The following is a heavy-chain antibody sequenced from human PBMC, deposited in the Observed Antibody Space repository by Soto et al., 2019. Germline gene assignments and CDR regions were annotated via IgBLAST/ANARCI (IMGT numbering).Heavy chain of an antibody. CDR3: ARDSIVGGSMYYGMDV. CDR2: TYSGGST. J-gene: IGHJ6*02. D-gene: IGHD1-26*01. CDR1: GFTVSSNY. Sequence: PGGSLRLSCAASGFTVSSNYMSWVRQAPGKGLEWVSVTYSGGSTYYADSVKGRFTISRDNSKNTLYLQMNSLRAEDTAVYYCARDSIVGGSMYYGMDVWGQGTTVTVSS. V-gene: IGHV3-66*01.